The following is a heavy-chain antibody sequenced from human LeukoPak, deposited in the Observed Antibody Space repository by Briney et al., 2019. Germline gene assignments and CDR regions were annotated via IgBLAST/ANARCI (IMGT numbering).Heavy chain of an antibody. J-gene: IGHJ3*02. CDR1: GFTFSSYG. CDR3: ARSRPTAMAPNDAFDI. CDR2: ISSSSSYI. Sequence: TGGSLRLSCAASGFTFSSYGMHWVRQAPGKGLEWVSSISSSSSYIYYADSVKGRFTISRDNAKNSLYLQMNSLRAEDTAVYYCARSRPTAMAPNDAFDIWGQGTMVTVSS. V-gene: IGHV3-21*01. D-gene: IGHD5-18*01.